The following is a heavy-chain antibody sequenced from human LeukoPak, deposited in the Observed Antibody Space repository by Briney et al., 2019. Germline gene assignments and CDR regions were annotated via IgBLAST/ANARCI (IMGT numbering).Heavy chain of an antibody. V-gene: IGHV3-53*01. CDR3: ARYCTSTSCADSSYYGMDV. CDR2: IYSDGRT. J-gene: IGHJ6*02. D-gene: IGHD2-2*01. CDR1: GFTVSSSD. Sequence: GGFVTLSCAASGFTVSSSDMRWVRQATGKGVEWVSLIYSDGRTFSGASVKGRFTISRDNPKNTLYLQMTSLGVEDSAVYYCARYCTSTSCADSSYYGMDVWGQGTTVTVSS.